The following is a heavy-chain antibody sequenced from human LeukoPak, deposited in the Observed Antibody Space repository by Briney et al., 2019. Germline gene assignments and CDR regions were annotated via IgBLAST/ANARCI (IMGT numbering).Heavy chain of an antibody. J-gene: IGHJ3*02. D-gene: IGHD6-19*01. V-gene: IGHV3-23*01. CDR1: GFTFSSYA. Sequence: GGSLRLSCAASGFTFSSYAMSWVRQAPGKGLEWVSAISGSGGSTYYADSVKGRFTISRDNSKNTLYLQMNSLRAEDTAVYYCATRFGKAVAGTSGAFDIWGQGTMVTVSS. CDR3: ATRFGKAVAGTSGAFDI. CDR2: ISGSGGST.